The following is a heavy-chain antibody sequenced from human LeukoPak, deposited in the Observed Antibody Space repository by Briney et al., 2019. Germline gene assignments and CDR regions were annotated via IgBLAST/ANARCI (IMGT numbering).Heavy chain of an antibody. V-gene: IGHV1-2*02. CDR1: GYTFSGYY. D-gene: IGHD6-13*01. CDR3: AREIAAARPYYFDY. CDR2: INPNSGGT. Sequence: ASVKVSCKASGYTFSGYYMHWVRQAPGQGLEWMGWINPNSGGTKYAQKFQGRVTMTGDTSISTAYMELSRLRSDDTAVYYCAREIAAARPYYFDYWGQGTLVTVSS. J-gene: IGHJ4*02.